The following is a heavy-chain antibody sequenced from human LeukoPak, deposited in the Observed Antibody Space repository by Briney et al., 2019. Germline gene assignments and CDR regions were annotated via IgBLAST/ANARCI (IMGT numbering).Heavy chain of an antibody. J-gene: IGHJ4*02. V-gene: IGHV3-48*03. Sequence: PGGSLRLSCAASGFTFSSYEMNWVRQAPGKGLEWVSYISSSGSTIYYADSVKGRFTISRDNAKNSLYLQMNSLRAEDTAVYYCARDVAYCSSTSCYRLSDYWGQGTLVTVSS. CDR3: ARDVAYCSSTSCYRLSDY. CDR1: GFTFSSYE. D-gene: IGHD2-2*01. CDR2: ISSSGSTI.